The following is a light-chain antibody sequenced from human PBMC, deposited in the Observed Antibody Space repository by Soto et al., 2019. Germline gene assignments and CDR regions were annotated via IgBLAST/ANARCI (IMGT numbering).Light chain of an antibody. J-gene: IGLJ2*01. CDR2: DNN. CDR1: SSNIGAGSD. CDR3: QSYDGSLKL. V-gene: IGLV1-40*01. Sequence: QSVLTQPPSVSGAPGQRVTISCTGSSSNIGAGSDVHWYQQFPGTAPKRLIYDNNNRPSGVPDRFSGSKSGTSASLAITGIQAEDEADYYCQSYDGSLKLFGGGTKLTVL.